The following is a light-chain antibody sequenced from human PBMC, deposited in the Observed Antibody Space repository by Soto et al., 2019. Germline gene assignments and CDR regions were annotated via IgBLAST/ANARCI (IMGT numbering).Light chain of an antibody. V-gene: IGLV4-69*01. CDR2: INSDGSH. J-gene: IGLJ2*01. CDR1: RGHSSFA. Sequence: QLVLTQSPSASASLGSSVKLTCTLSRGHSSFAIAWHQQQPEKGPRYLMKINSDGSHTKGDGIPDRFSGSGSGAERYLTISSLQSEDEAEYYCQTWGTGIVFGGGTKLTV. CDR3: QTWGTGIV.